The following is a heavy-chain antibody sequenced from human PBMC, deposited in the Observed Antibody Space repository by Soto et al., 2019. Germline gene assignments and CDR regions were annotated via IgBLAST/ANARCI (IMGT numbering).Heavy chain of an antibody. Sequence: SLQVSCKASGGTFSSYAISWVRQAPGQGLEWMGGIIPIFGTANYAQKFQGRVTITAEESTSTAYMELSSLRSEDTAVYYCARVFGYCSSTSCLGYYYYGRYVGG. CDR2: IIPIFGTA. CDR1: GGTFSSYA. V-gene: IGHV1-69*13. D-gene: IGHD2-2*01. CDR3: ARVFGYCSSTSCLGYYYYGRYV. J-gene: IGHJ6*01.